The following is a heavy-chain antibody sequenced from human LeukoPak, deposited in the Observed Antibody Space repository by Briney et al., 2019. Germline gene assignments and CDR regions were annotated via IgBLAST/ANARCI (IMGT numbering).Heavy chain of an antibody. Sequence: GGSLRLSCAASGFTFSGSAMHWVRQASGKGLEWVGRIRSKANSYATAYAASVKGRFTISRDDSKNTAYLQMNSLKTEDTAVCYCTRDMITFGGVIPNYWGQGTLVTVSS. V-gene: IGHV3-73*01. CDR3: TRDMITFGGVIPNY. CDR2: IRSKANSYAT. J-gene: IGHJ4*02. CDR1: GFTFSGSA. D-gene: IGHD3-16*02.